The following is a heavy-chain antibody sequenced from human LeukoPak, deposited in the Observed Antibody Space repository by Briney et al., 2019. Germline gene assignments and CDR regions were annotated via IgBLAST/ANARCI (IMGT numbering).Heavy chain of an antibody. J-gene: IGHJ6*03. CDR1: GGSISSYY. Sequence: SETLSLTCTVSGGSISSYYWSWIRQPAGKGLEWIGRIYTSGSTNYNPSLKSRVTMSVDTSKNQFSLKLSSVTAADTAVYYCARDSKYYDILTGYYKGYYYYMDVWGKGTTVTISS. D-gene: IGHD3-9*01. CDR2: IYTSGST. CDR3: ARDSKYYDILTGYYKGYYYYMDV. V-gene: IGHV4-4*07.